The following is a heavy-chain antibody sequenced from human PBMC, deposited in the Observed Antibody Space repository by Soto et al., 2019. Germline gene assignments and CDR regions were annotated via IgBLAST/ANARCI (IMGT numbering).Heavy chain of an antibody. Sequence: GGSLRLSCAASGFTFSSYAMSWVRQAPGKGLEWVSAISGSGGSTYYADSVKGRFTISRDNSKNTLYLQMNSLRAEDTAVYYCAKDQRGVIVPYYFDYWGQGTLVTVSS. CDR3: AKDQRGVIVPYYFDY. CDR2: ISGSGGST. J-gene: IGHJ4*02. CDR1: GFTFSSYA. V-gene: IGHV3-23*01. D-gene: IGHD3-16*02.